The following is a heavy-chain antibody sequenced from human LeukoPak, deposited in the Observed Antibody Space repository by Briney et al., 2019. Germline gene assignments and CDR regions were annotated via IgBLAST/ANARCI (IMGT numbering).Heavy chain of an antibody. J-gene: IGHJ3*02. CDR2: INPNRGGT. V-gene: IGHV1-2*02. Sequence: GASVKVSCKASGYTFTGYYMHWVRQAPGQGLEWMGWINPNRGGTNYAQKFQGRVTMTRDTSISTAYMELSRLRSDDTAVYYCASPLLIDAFDIWGQGTMVTVSS. CDR1: GYTFTGYY. D-gene: IGHD1-26*01. CDR3: ASPLLIDAFDI.